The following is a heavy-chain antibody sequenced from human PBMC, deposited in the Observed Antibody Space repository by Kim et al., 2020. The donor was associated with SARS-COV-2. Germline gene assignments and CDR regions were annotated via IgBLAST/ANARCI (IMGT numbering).Heavy chain of an antibody. D-gene: IGHD1-1*01. V-gene: IGHV3-23*03. CDR1: GFTFSSYA. CDR2: IYSGGSST. J-gene: IGHJ4*02. CDR3: ARDWNDGLFGFDY. Sequence: GGSLRLSCAASGFTFSSYAMSWVRQAPGKGLEWVSVIYSGGSSTYYADSVKGRFTISRDNSKNTLYLQMNSLRAEDTAVYYCARDWNDGLFGFDYWGQGTLVTVSS.